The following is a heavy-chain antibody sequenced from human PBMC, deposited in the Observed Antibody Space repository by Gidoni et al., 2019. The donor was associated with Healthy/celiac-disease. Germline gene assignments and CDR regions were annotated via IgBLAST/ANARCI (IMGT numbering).Heavy chain of an antibody. CDR1: GGTFSSYA. Sequence: QVQLVQSGAEVKKPGSSVKVSCKASGGTFSSYAISWVRQAPGQGLEWMGGIIPIFGTANYAQKFQGRVTITADKSTSTAYMELSSLRSEDTAVYYCARNPYSSGWNSRELWYFDLWGRGTLVTVSS. V-gene: IGHV1-69*06. CDR2: IIPIFGTA. J-gene: IGHJ2*01. CDR3: ARNPYSSGWNSRELWYFDL. D-gene: IGHD6-19*01.